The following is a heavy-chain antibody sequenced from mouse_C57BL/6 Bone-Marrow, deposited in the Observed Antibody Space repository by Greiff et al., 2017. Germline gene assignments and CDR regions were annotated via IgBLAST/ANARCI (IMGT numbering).Heavy chain of an antibody. CDR3: ASLITTVVDYWYFDV. J-gene: IGHJ1*03. CDR2: ISPGSGNT. V-gene: IGHV1-76*01. D-gene: IGHD1-1*01. Sequence: VHLVESGAELVRPGASVKLSCKASGYTFTDYYINWVKQRPGQGLEWIARISPGSGNTYYNEKFKGKATLTAEKSSSTAYMQLSSLTSEDSAVYFCASLITTVVDYWYFDVWGTGTTVTVSS. CDR1: GYTFTDYY.